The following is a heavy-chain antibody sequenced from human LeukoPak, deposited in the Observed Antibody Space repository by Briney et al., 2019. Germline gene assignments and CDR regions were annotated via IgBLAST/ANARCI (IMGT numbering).Heavy chain of an antibody. J-gene: IGHJ4*02. V-gene: IGHV1-69*05. CDR2: IIPIFGTA. Sequence: SVKVSCKASGGTYNRYAISWVRQAPGQALEWMGEIIPIFGTANYAQKFQGRVTLTTHDSQHTAYLDLSTLRSRATAVSYCERDYLLGEPRPPLFVEDYWGQGTLVTVSS. D-gene: IGHD3-10*01. CDR3: ERDYLLGEPRPPLFVEDY. CDR1: GGTYNRYA.